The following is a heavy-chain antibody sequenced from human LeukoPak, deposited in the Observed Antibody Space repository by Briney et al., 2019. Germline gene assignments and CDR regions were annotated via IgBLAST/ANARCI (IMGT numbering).Heavy chain of an antibody. CDR1: GGSISSYY. J-gene: IGHJ5*02. CDR3: ARLVGSGSYYNVLRHNWFDP. CDR2: IYYSGST. V-gene: IGHV4-59*08. D-gene: IGHD3-10*01. Sequence: SETLSLTCTVSGGSISSYYWSWIRQPPGKGLEWIGYIYYSGSTYYNPSLKSRVTISVDTSKNQFSLKLSSVTAADTAVYYCARLVGSGSYYNVLRHNWFDPWGQGTLVTVSS.